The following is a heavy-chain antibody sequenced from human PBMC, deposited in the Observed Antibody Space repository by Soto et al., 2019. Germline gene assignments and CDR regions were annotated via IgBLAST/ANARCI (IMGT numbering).Heavy chain of an antibody. CDR2: ISSSSSYI. CDR1: GFTFSSYS. Sequence: LRLSCAASGFTFSSYSMNWVRQAPGKGLEWVSSISSSSSYIYYADSVKGRFTISRDNAKNSLYMQMNSLRAEDTAVYYCARDTERAYYDILTGYGSYGMDVWGQGTTVTVSS. CDR3: ARDTERAYYDILTGYGSYGMDV. D-gene: IGHD3-9*01. V-gene: IGHV3-21*01. J-gene: IGHJ6*02.